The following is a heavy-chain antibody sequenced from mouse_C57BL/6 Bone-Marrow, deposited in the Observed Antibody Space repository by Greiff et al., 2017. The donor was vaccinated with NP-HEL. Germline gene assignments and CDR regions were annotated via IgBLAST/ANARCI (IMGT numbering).Heavy chain of an antibody. CDR3: TRKEDGYLWYFEV. Sequence: QVQLQQSGAELVRPGASVTLSCKASGYTFTDYEMHWVKQTPVHGLEWIGAIDPETGGTAYNQKFKGKAILTADKSSSTAYMELRSLTSEDSAVYYCTRKEDGYLWYFEVWGTGTTVTVSS. J-gene: IGHJ1*03. CDR2: IDPETGGT. D-gene: IGHD2-3*01. V-gene: IGHV1-15*01. CDR1: GYTFTDYE.